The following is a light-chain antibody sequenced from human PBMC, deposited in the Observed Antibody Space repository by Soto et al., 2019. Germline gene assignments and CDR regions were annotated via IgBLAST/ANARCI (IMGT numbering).Light chain of an antibody. J-gene: IGLJ2*01. V-gene: IGLV1-51*01. CDR1: RSNIGSNY. CDR2: ENE. CDR3: AAWDDSLSAGL. Sequence: QSVLTQPTSVSAAPGQKVTISCSGSRSNIGSNYVTWYQRLPGTAPRLLIHENEKRPSGIPDRFSGSKSGTSATLGIIGLQSGDEADYYCAAWDDSLSAGLFGGGTKLTVL.